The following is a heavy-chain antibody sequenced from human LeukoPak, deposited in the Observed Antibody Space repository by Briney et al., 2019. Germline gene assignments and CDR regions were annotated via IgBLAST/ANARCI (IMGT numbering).Heavy chain of an antibody. D-gene: IGHD1-26*01. Sequence: GRSLRLSCAASGFTFDDYAMHWVRQAPGKGLEWVSGISWNSGRINYADSVKGRFTISRDNSKNTLYLQMNSLRAEDTAVYYCARHVYSGNYHVGESDYWGQGTLVTVSS. CDR2: ISWNSGRI. CDR3: ARHVYSGNYHVGESDY. V-gene: IGHV3-9*01. J-gene: IGHJ4*02. CDR1: GFTFDDYA.